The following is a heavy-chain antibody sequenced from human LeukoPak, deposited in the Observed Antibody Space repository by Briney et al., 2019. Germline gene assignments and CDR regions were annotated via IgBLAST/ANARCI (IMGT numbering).Heavy chain of an antibody. J-gene: IGHJ6*02. CDR2: ISYDGSNK. CDR3: ARVVVPAAMRYGMDV. D-gene: IGHD2-2*01. V-gene: IGHV3-30-3*01. Sequence: PGGSLRLSCAASGLTFSSYAMHWVRQAPGKGLEWVAVISYDGSNKYYADSVKGRFTISRDNSKNTLYLQMNSLRAEDTAVYYCARVVVPAAMRYGMDVWGQGTTVTVSS. CDR1: GLTFSSYA.